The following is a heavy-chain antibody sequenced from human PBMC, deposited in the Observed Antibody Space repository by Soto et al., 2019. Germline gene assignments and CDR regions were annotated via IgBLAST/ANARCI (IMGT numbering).Heavy chain of an antibody. V-gene: IGHV1-69*01. CDR3: ARGSRSSLFRYYYGMDV. CDR1: GGTFSSYA. D-gene: IGHD3-10*01. Sequence: QVQLVQSGAEVKKPGSSVKVSCKASGGTFSSYAISWVRQAPGQGIEWMGGIIPIFGTANYAQKFQGRVTITADESTSTAYMELSSLRSEDTAVYYCARGSRSSLFRYYYGMDVWGQGTTVTVSS. CDR2: IIPIFGTA. J-gene: IGHJ6*02.